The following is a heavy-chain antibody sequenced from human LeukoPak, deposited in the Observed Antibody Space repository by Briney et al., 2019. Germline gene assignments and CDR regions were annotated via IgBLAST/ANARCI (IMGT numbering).Heavy chain of an antibody. CDR2: IYTSGST. D-gene: IGHD6-13*01. Sequence: SQTLSLTCTVSGGSISSGSYYWRWIRQPAGKGLEWIGRIYTSGSTNYNPSLKSRVTISVDTSKNQFSLKLSSVTAADTAVYYCARLVAAADYYYYYYMDVWGKGTTVTVSS. CDR1: GGSISSGSYY. J-gene: IGHJ6*03. V-gene: IGHV4-61*02. CDR3: ARLVAAADYYYYYYMDV.